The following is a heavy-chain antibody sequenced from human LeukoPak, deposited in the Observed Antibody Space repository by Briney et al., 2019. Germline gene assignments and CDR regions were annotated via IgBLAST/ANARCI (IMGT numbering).Heavy chain of an antibody. D-gene: IGHD4-17*01. CDR2: MNPNSGNT. CDR1: GYTFTSYD. Sequence: ASVKVSCKASGYTFTSYDINWVRQATGQGLEWVGWMNPNSGNTGYAQKFQGRVTMTRNTSISTAYMELSSLRSEDTAVYYCASVNDYGDYRGWFDPWGQGTLVTVSS. V-gene: IGHV1-8*01. CDR3: ASVNDYGDYRGWFDP. J-gene: IGHJ5*02.